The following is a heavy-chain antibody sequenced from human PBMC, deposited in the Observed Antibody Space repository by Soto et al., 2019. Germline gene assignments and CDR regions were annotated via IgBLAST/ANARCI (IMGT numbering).Heavy chain of an antibody. D-gene: IGHD5-12*01. CDR2: ISYDGSNK. CDR3: AVVDIVATTRSGAYYYYYGMDV. J-gene: IGHJ6*02. CDR1: GFTFSSYG. Sequence: PGGSLRLSCAASGFTFSSYGMHWVRQAPGKGLEWVAVISYDGSNKYYADSVKGRFTISRDNSKNTLYLQMNSLRSEDTAVYYCAVVDIVATTRSGAYYYYYGMDVWGQGTTVTVSS. V-gene: IGHV3-30*03.